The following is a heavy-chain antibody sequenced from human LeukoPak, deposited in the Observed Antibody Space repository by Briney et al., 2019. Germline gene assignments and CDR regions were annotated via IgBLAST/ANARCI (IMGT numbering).Heavy chain of an antibody. CDR2: IRSKALSDAP. J-gene: IGHJ4*02. D-gene: IGHD3-10*01. Sequence: GGSLRLSCVASGFSFSDSTMHWVRHASGKGLEWVGRIRSKALSDAPGYASSVKGRFTISRDDSLNTVYLQMNSLRTEDTALYYCTRGSYDFWGQGTLVTVSS. CDR3: TRGSYDF. V-gene: IGHV3-73*01. CDR1: GFSFSDST.